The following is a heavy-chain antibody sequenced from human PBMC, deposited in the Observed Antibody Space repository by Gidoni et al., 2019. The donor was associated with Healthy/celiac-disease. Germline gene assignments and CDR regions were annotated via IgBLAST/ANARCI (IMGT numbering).Heavy chain of an antibody. J-gene: IGHJ4*02. CDR3: ARIPDPYDFWSGYPG. CDR2: IISSSSYI. D-gene: IGHD3-3*01. Sequence: EVQLVESGGGLVKPGGSLRLACAASGVNFSSYSMNWVRKAQGKGLEWVSSIISSSSYIYYADSVKGRFTISRDNAKNSLYLQMNSLRAEDTAVYYCARIPDPYDFWSGYPGWGQGTLVTVSS. CDR1: GVNFSSYS. V-gene: IGHV3-21*01.